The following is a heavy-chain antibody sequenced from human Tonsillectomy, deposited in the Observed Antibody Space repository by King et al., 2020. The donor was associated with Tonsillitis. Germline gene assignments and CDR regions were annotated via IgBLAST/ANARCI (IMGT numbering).Heavy chain of an antibody. CDR1: GFTFSGYG. Sequence: VHLVESGGGVVQPGRSLRLSCAASGFTFSGYGMHWVRQAPGKGLEWVAVMWYDGTKEYYVDSVKGRFTISRANSKNTVYLQMNSLRAEDTAVYYCARDAKYCSGAFCYPSHYFDLWGRGTVVTVSS. D-gene: IGHD2-15*01. CDR2: MWYDGTKE. CDR3: ARDAKYCSGAFCYPSHYFDL. V-gene: IGHV3-33*08. J-gene: IGHJ2*01.